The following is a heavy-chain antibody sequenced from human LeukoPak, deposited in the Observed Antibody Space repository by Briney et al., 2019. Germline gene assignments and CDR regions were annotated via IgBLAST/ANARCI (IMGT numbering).Heavy chain of an antibody. CDR1: GGSISSYY. CDR2: IYYSGST. Sequence: SETLSLTCTVSGGSISSYYWSWIRQPPGKGLEWIGYIYYSGSTNYNPSLKSRVTISVDTSKNQFSLKLSSVTAADTAVYYCARRVWVAAADLDGVDIWGQGTMVTVSS. CDR3: ARRVWVAAADLDGVDI. D-gene: IGHD6-13*01. V-gene: IGHV4-59*08. J-gene: IGHJ3*02.